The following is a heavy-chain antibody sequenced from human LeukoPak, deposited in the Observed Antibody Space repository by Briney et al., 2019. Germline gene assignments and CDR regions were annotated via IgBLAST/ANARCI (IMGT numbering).Heavy chain of an antibody. Sequence: GSLRLSCAASGFTFSSYAMSWVRQPPGKGLEWIGEINHSGSTNYNPSLKSRATISVDTSKNQFSLKLSSVTAADTAVYYCARVIVDVWGQGTTVTVSS. V-gene: IGHV4-34*01. CDR2: INHSGST. J-gene: IGHJ6*02. CDR3: ARVIVDV. CDR1: GFTFSSYA. D-gene: IGHD3-22*01.